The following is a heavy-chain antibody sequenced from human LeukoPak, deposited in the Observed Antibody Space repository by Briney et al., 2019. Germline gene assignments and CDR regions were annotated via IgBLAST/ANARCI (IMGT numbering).Heavy chain of an antibody. D-gene: IGHD1-26*01. CDR2: IYTSGST. Sequence: SETLSLTCTVSGGSISSGSYYWRWIRQPAGKGLEWIGRIYTSGSTNYNPSLKSRVTISVDTSKNQFSLKLSSVTAADTAVYYCARGDSGSDWFDPWGQGTLVTVSS. V-gene: IGHV4-61*02. CDR3: ARGDSGSDWFDP. J-gene: IGHJ5*02. CDR1: GGSISSGSYY.